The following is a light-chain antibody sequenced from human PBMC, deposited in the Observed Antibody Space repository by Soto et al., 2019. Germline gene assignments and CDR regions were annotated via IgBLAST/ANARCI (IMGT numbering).Light chain of an antibody. V-gene: IGKV3-20*01. CDR3: QQHGSSPGT. Sequence: EVVLTQSPNTLSLSPGERATLSCWASQSLRSSYLAWYQRKPGQAPRLLMFGASRRATGIPDRFNGSGSGTDFILTISRLEPEDVAVYYCQQHGSSPGTFGQGTKVEI. J-gene: IGKJ1*01. CDR1: QSLRSSY. CDR2: GAS.